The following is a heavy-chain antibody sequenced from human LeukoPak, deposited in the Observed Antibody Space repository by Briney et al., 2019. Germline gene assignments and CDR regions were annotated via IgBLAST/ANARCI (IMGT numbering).Heavy chain of an antibody. V-gene: IGHV4-34*01. J-gene: IGHJ4*02. CDR2: INHSGST. CDR3: ARGLYYDYVWGSTKPYYFDY. CDR1: GGSFSGYY. D-gene: IGHD3-16*01. Sequence: PSETLSLTCAVYGGSFSGYYWSWIRQPPGKGLEWIGEINHSGSTNYNPSLKSRVTISVDTSKNQFSLKLSSVTAADTAVYYCARGLYYDYVWGSTKPYYFDYWGQETLVTVSS.